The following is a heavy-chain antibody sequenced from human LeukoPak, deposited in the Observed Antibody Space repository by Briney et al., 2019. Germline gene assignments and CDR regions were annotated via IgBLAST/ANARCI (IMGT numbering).Heavy chain of an antibody. Sequence: SETLSLTCTVSGGSISSYYWSWIRQPPGKGLEWMGFISNTGRTNYSPSLKSRVTMLLDTSRNQFSLKLSSVTAADTAVYYCARHSGVSGSHSLEYYFDSWGQGTLVTVSS. D-gene: IGHD1-26*01. CDR2: ISNTGRT. V-gene: IGHV4-59*08. CDR1: GGSISSYY. CDR3: ARHSGVSGSHSLEYYFDS. J-gene: IGHJ4*02.